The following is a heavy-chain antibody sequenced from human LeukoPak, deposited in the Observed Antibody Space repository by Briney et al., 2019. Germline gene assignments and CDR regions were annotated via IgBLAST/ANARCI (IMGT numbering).Heavy chain of an antibody. V-gene: IGHV3-23*01. D-gene: IGHD2-15*01. J-gene: IGHJ3*02. Sequence: PGGSLRLSCAASGFTFSSYAMSWVRQAPGKGLEWVSAISGSGGSTYYADSVKGRFTISRDNSKNTLYLQMNSLRAEDTAVYYCAKDDAALSFIVVGAFDIWGQGTMVTVSS. CDR2: ISGSGGST. CDR3: AKDDAALSFIVVGAFDI. CDR1: GFTFSSYA.